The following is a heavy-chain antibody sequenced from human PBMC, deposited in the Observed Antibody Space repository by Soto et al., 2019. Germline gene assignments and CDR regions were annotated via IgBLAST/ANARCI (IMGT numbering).Heavy chain of an antibody. V-gene: IGHV1-69*01. CDR1: GGSFTYT. Sequence: QMHRVQSGAEVKKPGSSVKVSCKASGGSFTYTLSWVRQAPGQGLEWMGGIIPIFGTTNYAQKFQDRVTITADEYTKTAYMELNTLTSEDAAVYYCARLHSHGTYGMDVWGQGTTVTVSS. J-gene: IGHJ6*02. CDR3: ARLHSHGTYGMDV. CDR2: IIPIFGTT. D-gene: IGHD5-18*01.